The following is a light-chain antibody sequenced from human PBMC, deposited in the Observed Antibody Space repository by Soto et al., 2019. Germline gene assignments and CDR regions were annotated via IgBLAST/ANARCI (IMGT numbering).Light chain of an antibody. CDR1: SSNVGGNA. CDR2: SND. V-gene: IGLV1-44*01. J-gene: IGLJ2*01. CDR3: VSWDDSLNRPV. Sequence: QSVLTQPPSESVTPGQGVTISCSGGSSNVGGNAVNWYLQLPGSAPKLLIYSNDQRPSGVPDRFSGSKSGSSATLAISGLQSDDESDYYCVSWDDSLNRPVFGGGTKLTVL.